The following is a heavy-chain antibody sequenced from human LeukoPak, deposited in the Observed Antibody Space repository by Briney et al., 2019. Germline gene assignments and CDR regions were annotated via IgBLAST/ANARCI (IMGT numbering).Heavy chain of an antibody. Sequence: GESLKTSCQGSGYRFTNYWIAWVRQLPGKGLEWMGIIYPGDSDTRYSPSFQGQVTISADKSISTAYLQWSRLKASDTATYYCARRIVGAQTHCFDSWGQGTVVTVSS. CDR1: GYRFTNYW. CDR3: ARRIVGAQTHCFDS. V-gene: IGHV5-51*01. D-gene: IGHD1-26*01. CDR2: IYPGDSDT. J-gene: IGHJ4*02.